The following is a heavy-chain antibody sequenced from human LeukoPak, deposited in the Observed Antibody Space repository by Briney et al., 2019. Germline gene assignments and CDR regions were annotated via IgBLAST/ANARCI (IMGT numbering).Heavy chain of an antibody. J-gene: IGHJ6*03. D-gene: IGHD3-16*01. CDR1: GFTFSSYA. CDR2: ISYDGSNK. CDR3: AREDRLSPYYYYMDV. V-gene: IGHV3-30*04. Sequence: GGSLRLSCAASGFTFSSYAMHWVRQAPGKGLEWVAVISYDGSNKYYADSVKGRFTISRDNSKNTLNLQMNSLRAEDTAVYYCAREDRLSPYYYYMDVWGKGTTVTISS.